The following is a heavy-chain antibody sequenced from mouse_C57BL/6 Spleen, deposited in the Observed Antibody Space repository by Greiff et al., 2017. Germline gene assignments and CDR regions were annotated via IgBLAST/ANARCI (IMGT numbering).Heavy chain of an antibody. J-gene: IGHJ2*01. CDR3: ARGWDSSGYPY. CDR2: INPYNGGT. V-gene: IGHV1-19*01. CDR1: GYTFTDYY. D-gene: IGHD3-2*02. Sequence: VQLQQSGPVLVKPGASVKMSCKASGYTFTDYYMNWVKQSHGKSLEWIGVINPYNGGTSYNQKFKGKATLTGAKSSSTAYMELNSLTSEDSAVYYCARGWDSSGYPYWGQGTTLTVSS.